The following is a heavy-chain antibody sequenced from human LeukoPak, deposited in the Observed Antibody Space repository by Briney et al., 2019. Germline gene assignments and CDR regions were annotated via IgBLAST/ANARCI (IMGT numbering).Heavy chain of an antibody. CDR2: ISAYNGNT. D-gene: IGHD3-9*01. J-gene: IGHJ4*02. CDR1: GYTFTSYG. CDR3: ARDLRYFDWSRDYFDY. V-gene: IGHV1-18*01. Sequence: GASVKVSCMASGYTFTSYGISWVRQAPGQGLEWMGWISAYNGNTNYAQKLQGRVTITTDTSTSTAYMELRSLRSDDTAVYYCARDLRYFDWSRDYFDYWGQGTLVTVSS.